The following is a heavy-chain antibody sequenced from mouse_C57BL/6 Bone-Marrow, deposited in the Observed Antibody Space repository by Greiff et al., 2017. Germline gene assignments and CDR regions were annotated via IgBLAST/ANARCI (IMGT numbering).Heavy chain of an antibody. CDR3: ARRDY. CDR2: INPNNGGT. CDR1: GYTFTDYY. V-gene: IGHV1-26*01. J-gene: IGHJ2*01. Sequence: VQLQQSGPELVKPGASVKISCKASGYTFTDYYMNWVKQSHGKSLEWIGDINPNNGGTSYNQKFKGKATLTVDKSSCTAYMELRSLESEDSAVDYCARRDYWGQGTTLTVSS.